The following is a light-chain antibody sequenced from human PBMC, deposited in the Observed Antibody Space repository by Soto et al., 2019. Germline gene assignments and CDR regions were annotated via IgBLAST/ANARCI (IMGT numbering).Light chain of an antibody. J-gene: IGKJ3*01. Sequence: EIVMTQSPATLSVSPGERATLSCRASQSVSSNLAWYQQKPGQAPRLLIYGASTSATGIPARFSGSGSGTEFTLTISSLQSEDFAVYYCQQYNSGFTFGPGAKVYIK. CDR3: QQYNSGFT. CDR1: QSVSSN. CDR2: GAS. V-gene: IGKV3-15*01.